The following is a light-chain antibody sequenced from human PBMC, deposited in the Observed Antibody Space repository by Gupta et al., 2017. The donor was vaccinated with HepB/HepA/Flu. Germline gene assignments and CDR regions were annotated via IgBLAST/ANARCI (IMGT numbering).Light chain of an antibody. CDR3: QQDNDWPLT. CDR1: QSVSNN. J-gene: IGKJ4*01. V-gene: IGKV3-15*01. Sequence: EILLTQSPVTLSRSPGERATLSCRASQSVSNNLAWYMQKPGQTPSLLIYRSSTRATGIPARFSGSGSGTEFSLPINSLQSEDFAVYYFQQDNDWPLTFGGGTKVEIK. CDR2: RSS.